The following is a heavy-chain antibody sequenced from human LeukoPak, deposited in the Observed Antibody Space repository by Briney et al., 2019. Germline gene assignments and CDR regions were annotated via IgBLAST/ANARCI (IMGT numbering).Heavy chain of an antibody. V-gene: IGHV4-59*01. CDR2: IYYSGST. CDR1: GGSISSYY. D-gene: IGHD3-10*01. CDR3: ARDLGSGSYFRDAFDI. Sequence: SETLSLTCTVSGGSISSYYWSWIRQPPGKGLEWIGYIYYSGSTNYNPSLKSRVTISVDTSKNQFSLKLSSVTAADTAVYYCARDLGSGSYFRDAFDIWGQGTMVTVSS. J-gene: IGHJ3*02.